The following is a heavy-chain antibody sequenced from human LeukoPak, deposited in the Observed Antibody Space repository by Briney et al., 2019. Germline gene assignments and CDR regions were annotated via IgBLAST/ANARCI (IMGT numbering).Heavy chain of an antibody. CDR3: ASKPIVPASQGHYFDT. V-gene: IGHV4-59*02. J-gene: IGHJ5*02. Sequence: SGTLSLTCTVSGASVRSHYWSWIRQPPGKGLEWIGNVFHNGDSSFAPSLTSRVTMSVDTSKNQFSLNLNSVTAADTAVYYCASKPIVPASQGHYFDTWGQGILATVSS. CDR2: VFHNGDS. D-gene: IGHD2-2*01. CDR1: GASVRSHY.